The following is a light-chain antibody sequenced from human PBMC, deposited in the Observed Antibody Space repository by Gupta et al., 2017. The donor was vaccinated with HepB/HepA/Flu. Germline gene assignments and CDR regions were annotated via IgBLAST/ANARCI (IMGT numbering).Light chain of an antibody. J-gene: IGKJ3*01. Sequence: DIQMTQSPSSLSASVGDRVTITCQASQDIRKYLNWYQQKPGKAPELLIYDASNLETGVPFRFSGSGSGTDFTFTISSLQPEDIATYYCQQYDNLSFTFGPGTKVDIK. CDR3: QQYDNLSFT. CDR1: QDIRKY. V-gene: IGKV1-33*01. CDR2: DAS.